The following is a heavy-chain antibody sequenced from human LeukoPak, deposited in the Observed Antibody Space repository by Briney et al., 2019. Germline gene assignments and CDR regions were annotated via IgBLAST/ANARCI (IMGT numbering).Heavy chain of an antibody. CDR2: IYPRDGST. V-gene: IGHV1-46*01. D-gene: IGHD5-18*01. J-gene: IGHJ4*02. Sequence: ASVKVSCKASGYTFTSNYIHWVRQAPGQGLEWMGMIYPRDGSTSYAQKFQGRVTVTRDTSTSTVHMELSGLRSEDTAVYYCARDPGYSYGYAGYYFDYWGQGTLVTVSS. CDR3: ARDPGYSYGYAGYYFDY. CDR1: GYTFTSNY.